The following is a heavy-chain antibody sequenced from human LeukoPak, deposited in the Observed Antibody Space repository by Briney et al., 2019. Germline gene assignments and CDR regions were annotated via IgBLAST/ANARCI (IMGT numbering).Heavy chain of an antibody. J-gene: IGHJ6*02. CDR1: GGSISSYY. Sequence: SETLSLTCTASGGSISSYYWSWIRQPPGKGLEWIGYIYYSGSTNYNPSLKSRVTISVDTSKNQFSLKLSSVTAADTAVYYCATSKDPYDFWSGYGYGGDYGMDVWGQGTTVTVSS. CDR2: IYYSGST. V-gene: IGHV4-59*01. D-gene: IGHD3-3*01. CDR3: ATSKDPYDFWSGYGYGGDYGMDV.